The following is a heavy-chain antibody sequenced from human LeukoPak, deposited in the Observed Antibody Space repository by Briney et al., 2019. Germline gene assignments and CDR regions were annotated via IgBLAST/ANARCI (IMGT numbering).Heavy chain of an antibody. CDR1: GGSISSGGYS. CDR2: IYYSGST. Sequence: SSETLSLTCAVSGGSISSGGYSWSWIRQPPGKGLEWIGNIYYSGSTFYNPSLRSRVTISIDTSKNQFSLNLSSVTAADTAIYYCARADGYCSGGSCYRLGFDFWGQGTLVTVSS. J-gene: IGHJ4*02. CDR3: ARADGYCSGGSCYRLGFDF. V-gene: IGHV4-30-4*07. D-gene: IGHD2-15*01.